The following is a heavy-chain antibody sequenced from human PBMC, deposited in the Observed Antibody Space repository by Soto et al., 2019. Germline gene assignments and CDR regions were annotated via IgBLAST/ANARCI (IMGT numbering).Heavy chain of an antibody. CDR1: GFTFDDYA. CDR2: ISWNSGSI. CDR3: AKGRSWAYYYYYMDV. J-gene: IGHJ6*03. D-gene: IGHD7-27*01. V-gene: IGHV3-9*01. Sequence: GGSLRLSCAASGFTFDDYAMHWVRQAPGKGLEWVSGISWNSGSIGYADSVKGRFTISRDNAKNSLYLQMNSLRAEDTALYYCAKGRSWAYYYYYMDVWGKGTTVTVSS.